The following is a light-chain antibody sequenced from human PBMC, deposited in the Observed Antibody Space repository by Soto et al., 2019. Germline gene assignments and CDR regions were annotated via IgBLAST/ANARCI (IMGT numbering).Light chain of an antibody. Sequence: TQSPSSLSASVGDRVTITCRASQSISSYLNWYQQKPGKAPKLLIYAASSLQSGVPSRFSGSGSGTDFTLTISSLQPEDFATYYCQQSYSTPRTFGQGTKVEIK. CDR2: AAS. CDR3: QQSYSTPRT. CDR1: QSISSY. V-gene: IGKV1-39*01. J-gene: IGKJ1*01.